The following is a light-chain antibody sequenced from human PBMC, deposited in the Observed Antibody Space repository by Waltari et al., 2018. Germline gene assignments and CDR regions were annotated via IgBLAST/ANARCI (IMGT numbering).Light chain of an antibody. Sequence: QSALTQPASVSGSPGQSITISGTGTSSDVGSYNLFSWYQQHPGKAPKLLIFEVYKRPSGVSNRFSGSKSGNTASLTVSGLQAEDGADYYCCSYAGSSTVVFGGGTKLTVL. V-gene: IGLV2-23*02. CDR1: SSDVGSYNL. J-gene: IGLJ2*01. CDR2: EVY. CDR3: CSYAGSSTVV.